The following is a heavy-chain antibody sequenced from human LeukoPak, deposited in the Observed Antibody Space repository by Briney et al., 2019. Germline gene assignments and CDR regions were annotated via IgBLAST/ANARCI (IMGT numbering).Heavy chain of an antibody. Sequence: ASVKVSCKASGYTFTGYYMHWVRQAPGQGLEWMGWINPNSGGTNYAQKFQGWVTMTRDTSISTAYMELSGLRSDDTAVYYCARDQGVVVVGTMDVWGQGTTVTVSS. CDR3: ARDQGVVVVGTMDV. CDR1: GYTFTGYY. D-gene: IGHD2-15*01. J-gene: IGHJ6*02. CDR2: INPNSGGT. V-gene: IGHV1-2*04.